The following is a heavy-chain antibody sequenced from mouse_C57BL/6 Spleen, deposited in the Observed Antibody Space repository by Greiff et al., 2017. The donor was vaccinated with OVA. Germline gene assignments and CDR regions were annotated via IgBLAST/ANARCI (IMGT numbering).Heavy chain of an antibody. CDR2: ISYSGST. Sequence: EVQRVESGPGMVKPSQSLSLTCTVTGYSITSGYDWHWIRHFPGNKLEWMGYISYSGSTNYNPSLKSRISITHDTSKNHFFLKLNSVTTEDTATYYCARAYYSNCFDYWGQGTTLTVSS. V-gene: IGHV3-1*01. CDR1: GYSITSGYD. D-gene: IGHD2-5*01. J-gene: IGHJ2*01. CDR3: ARAYYSNCFDY.